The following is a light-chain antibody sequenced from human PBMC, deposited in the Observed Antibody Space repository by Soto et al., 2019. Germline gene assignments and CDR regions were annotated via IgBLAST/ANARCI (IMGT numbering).Light chain of an antibody. J-gene: IGKJ5*01. CDR3: QQRSNWRT. V-gene: IGKV3D-20*02. Sequence: EIVLTQSPDTLSLSPGERATLSCRASQSVRSNYLAWYQQKPGQAPRFLIYDASSRATGIPDRFSGSGSGTDFTLTISSLEPEDFAVYYCQQRSNWRTFGQGTRLEIK. CDR2: DAS. CDR1: QSVRSNY.